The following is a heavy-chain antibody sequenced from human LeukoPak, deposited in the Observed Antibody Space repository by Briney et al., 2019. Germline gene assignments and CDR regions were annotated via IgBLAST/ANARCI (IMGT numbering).Heavy chain of an antibody. CDR3: ARDYYDSSGYPLHY. CDR2: IIPILGIA. CDR1: GGTFSSYA. V-gene: IGHV1-69*04. D-gene: IGHD3-22*01. Sequence: GASVKVSCKASGGTFSSYAISWVRQAPGQGLEWMGRIIPILGIANYAQKFQGRVTITADKSTSTAYMELSSLRSEDTAVYYCARDYYDSSGYPLHYWGQGTLVTVSS. J-gene: IGHJ4*02.